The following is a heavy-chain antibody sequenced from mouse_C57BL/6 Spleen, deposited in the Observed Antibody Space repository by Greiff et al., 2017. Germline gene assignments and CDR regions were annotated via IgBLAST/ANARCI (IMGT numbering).Heavy chain of an antibody. V-gene: IGHV1-55*01. CDR3: ATASLGAYDGGACFAY. CDR1: GYTFTSYW. CDR2: IYPGSGST. D-gene: IGHD2-12*01. J-gene: IGHJ3*01. Sequence: VQLQQPGAELVKPGASVQMSCKASGYTFTSYWITWVKQRPGQGLEWIGDIYPGSGSTNYNEQFKSKATLTVDNSSSTAYLQLSSVTAEDSAVYDCATASLGAYDGGACFAYWGQGTLVTVSA.